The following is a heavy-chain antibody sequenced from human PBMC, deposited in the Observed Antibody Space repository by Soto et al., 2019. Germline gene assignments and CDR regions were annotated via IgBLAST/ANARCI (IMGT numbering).Heavy chain of an antibody. CDR1: GFTFSSYG. V-gene: IGHV3-30*18. D-gene: IGHD3-10*01. Sequence: QVQLVESGGGVVQPGRSLRLSCAASGFTFSSYGMHWVRQAPGKGLEWVAFISYDGSNKYYADSVKGRFTISRGNSKNTLYLQMNSLRAEDTAVYYCAKDQGELLWFGEFVDYWGQGTLVTVSS. J-gene: IGHJ4*02. CDR3: AKDQGELLWFGEFVDY. CDR2: ISYDGSNK.